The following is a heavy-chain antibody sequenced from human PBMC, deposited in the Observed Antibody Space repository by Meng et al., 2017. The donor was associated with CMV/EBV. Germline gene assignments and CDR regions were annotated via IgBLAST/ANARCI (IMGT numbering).Heavy chain of an antibody. CDR2: MNPNSGNT. Sequence: SVKVSCKASGYTFTSYDINWVRQATGQGLEWMGWMNPNSGNTGYAQKFQGRVTMTRNTSISTAYMELRSLRSEDTAVYYCARGPRLRRLFPPPRPYYYYYGMDVWGQGTTVTVSS. J-gene: IGHJ6*02. D-gene: IGHD3-22*01. CDR3: ARGPRLRRLFPPPRPYYYYYGMDV. CDR1: GYTFTSYD. V-gene: IGHV1-8*01.